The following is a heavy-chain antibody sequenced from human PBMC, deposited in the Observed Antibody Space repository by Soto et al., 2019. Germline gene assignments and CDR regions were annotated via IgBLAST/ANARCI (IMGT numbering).Heavy chain of an antibody. CDR3: ARVGGEDTAMVPSGGFDY. J-gene: IGHJ4*02. V-gene: IGHV4-61*01. Sequence: PAETLSLTCTVSGGSVSSGSYYWSWIRQPPGKGLEWIGYIYYSGSTNYNPSLKSRVIISVDTSKNQFSLKLGSVTAADTAVYYCARVGGEDTAMVPSGGFDYWGQRTLVTVSS. D-gene: IGHD5-18*01. CDR2: IYYSGST. CDR1: GGSVSSGSYY.